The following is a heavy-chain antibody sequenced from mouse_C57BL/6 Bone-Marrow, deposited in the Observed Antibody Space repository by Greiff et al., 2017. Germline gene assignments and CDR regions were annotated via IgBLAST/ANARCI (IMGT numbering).Heavy chain of an antibody. V-gene: IGHV1-81*01. CDR3: ARKGSTTVPFDY. Sequence: VQLQQSGAELARPGASVKLSCKASGYTFTSYGISWVKQRTGQGLEWIGEIYPRSGNTYYNEQFKGKATLTADKSSSTAYMELRSLTSEDSAVYFCARKGSTTVPFDYWGQGTTLTVSS. D-gene: IGHD1-1*01. CDR1: GYTFTSYG. J-gene: IGHJ2*01. CDR2: IYPRSGNT.